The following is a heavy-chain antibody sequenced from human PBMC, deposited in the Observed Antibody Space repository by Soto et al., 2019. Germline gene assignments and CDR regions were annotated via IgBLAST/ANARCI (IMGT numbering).Heavy chain of an antibody. Sequence: GGSLRLSCAASGFTFSNGMHWVRQVPGKGLEWVAVIWYDGSNKYYADSVKGRFTISRDNSKNTLYLQMNSLRAEDTAVYYCERDKNSSGDYSYFDYWGQGA. CDR3: ERDKNSSGDYSYFDY. CDR2: IWYDGSNK. J-gene: IGHJ4*02. V-gene: IGHV3-33*01. CDR1: GFTFSNG. D-gene: IGHD3-22*01.